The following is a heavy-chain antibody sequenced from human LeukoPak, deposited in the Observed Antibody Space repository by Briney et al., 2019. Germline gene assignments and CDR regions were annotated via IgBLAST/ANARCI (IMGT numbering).Heavy chain of an antibody. V-gene: IGHV1-69*01. CDR3: ARVGVADDWDY. J-gene: IGHJ4*02. CDR2: IIPIFGTA. D-gene: IGHD2-15*01. Sequence: SLRVSCTASRGTLSIYAISWVRQAPGQGLEWMGGIIPIFGTANYAQKFQGRVTITADESTSTAYMELSSLRSEDTAVYYCARVGVADDWDYWGQGTLVTVSS. CDR1: RGTLSIYA.